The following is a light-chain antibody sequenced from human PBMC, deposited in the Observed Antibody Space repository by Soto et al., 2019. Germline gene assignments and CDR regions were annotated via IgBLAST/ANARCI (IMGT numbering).Light chain of an antibody. CDR2: DAS. CDR3: QQYGSSPRT. V-gene: IGKV3D-20*01. J-gene: IGKJ1*01. CDR1: QSVSSNY. Sequence: EIVLTQSPATLSLSPGERATLSCGASQSVSSNYVAWYQQKPGLAPRLLISDASKTATGIPDRFSGSGSGTDFTLTISRLEPEDFAVYYCQQYGSSPRTFGQGTKVEIK.